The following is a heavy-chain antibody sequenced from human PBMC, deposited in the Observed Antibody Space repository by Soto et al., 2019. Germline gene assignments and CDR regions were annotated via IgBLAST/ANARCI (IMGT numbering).Heavy chain of an antibody. D-gene: IGHD2-15*01. CDR3: ARGSTSHRRVVWRYCSGGSCPETNYYYYMDV. CDR2: IDPSGGIT. Sequence: ASVKVSCKASGYSFTNFHIHWVRQAPGQGLEWMGMIDPSGGITRYAQRLQGRVTMTRDTSTSTAYMELRSLRSDDTAVYYCARGSTSHRRVVWRYCSGGSCPETNYYYYMDVWGKGTTVTVSS. V-gene: IGHV1-46*01. CDR1: GYSFTNFH. J-gene: IGHJ6*03.